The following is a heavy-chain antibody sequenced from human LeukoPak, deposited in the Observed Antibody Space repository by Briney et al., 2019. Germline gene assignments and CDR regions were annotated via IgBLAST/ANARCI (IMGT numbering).Heavy chain of an antibody. Sequence: SQTLSLTCTVSGGSISSGGYYWSWIRQHPGTGLEWIGYIYYSGSTYYNPSLRSRLTISVYASKNQFSLKLSSVTAADAAVYYCARDNRHSWFDPWGQGTLVTVSS. CDR2: IYYSGST. CDR1: GGSISSGGYY. V-gene: IGHV4-31*03. D-gene: IGHD1-14*01. J-gene: IGHJ5*02. CDR3: ARDNRHSWFDP.